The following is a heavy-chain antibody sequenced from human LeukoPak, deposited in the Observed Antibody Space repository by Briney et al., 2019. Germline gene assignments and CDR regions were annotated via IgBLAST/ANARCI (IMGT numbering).Heavy chain of an antibody. Sequence: ASVKVSCKASGYTFTSYGISWVRQAPGQGLEWMGWISAYNGNTNYAQKLQGRVTMTTDTSTSTAYMELRSLRSDDTAVYYCATDISSWYEGRFQYKYFDYWGQGTLVSVSS. CDR1: GYTFTSYG. CDR3: ATDISSWYEGRFQYKYFDY. D-gene: IGHD6-13*01. V-gene: IGHV1-18*01. CDR2: ISAYNGNT. J-gene: IGHJ4*02.